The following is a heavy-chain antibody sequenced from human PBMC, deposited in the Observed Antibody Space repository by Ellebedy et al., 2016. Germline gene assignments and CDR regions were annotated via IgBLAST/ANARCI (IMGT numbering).Heavy chain of an antibody. CDR3: LRGHRGRTGTKPFDY. CDR2: IRTKAVGGTT. D-gene: IGHD4-17*01. J-gene: IGHJ4*02. Sequence: GGSLRLSCAASGFTFSDQYMDWVRQAPGKGLEWVGFIRTKAVGGTTEYGASVKGRFTISRDDSKNSLYLQMNSLETEDTAVYYCLRGHRGRTGTKPFDYWGQGTLVTVSS. V-gene: IGHV3-72*01. CDR1: GFTFSDQY.